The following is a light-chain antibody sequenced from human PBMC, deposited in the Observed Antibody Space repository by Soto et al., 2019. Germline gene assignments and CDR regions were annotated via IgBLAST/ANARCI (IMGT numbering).Light chain of an antibody. J-gene: IGLJ2*01. CDR3: QSYDSGLGGSV. CDR1: SSNIGAGYD. V-gene: IGLV1-40*01. Sequence: QSALTQPPSVSGAPGQRVTISCTGSSSNIGAGYDVHWYQQLPGTAPKLLIYGNSNRPSGVPYRFSGSKSGTSASLAITGLQEEDEADYYCQSYDSGLGGSVFGGGTKLTVL. CDR2: GNS.